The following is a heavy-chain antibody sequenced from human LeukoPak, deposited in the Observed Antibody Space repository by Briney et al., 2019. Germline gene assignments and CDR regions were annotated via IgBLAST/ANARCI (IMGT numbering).Heavy chain of an antibody. CDR3: ARDGRFPPEVLPRYFDY. V-gene: IGHV4-39*07. CDR1: GFTFGDYA. J-gene: IGHJ4*02. CDR2: IYYSGST. D-gene: IGHD1-26*01. Sequence: PGGSLRLSCTASGFTFGDYAMSWFRQAPGKGLEWIGNIYYSGSTYYNPSLKSRVTISVETSKNQFSLKLSSVTAADTAVYYCARDGRFPPEVLPRYFDYWGQGTLVTVSS.